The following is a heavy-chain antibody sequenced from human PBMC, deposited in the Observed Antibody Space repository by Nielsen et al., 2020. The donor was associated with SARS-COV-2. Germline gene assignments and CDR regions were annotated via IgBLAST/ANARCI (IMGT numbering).Heavy chain of an antibody. CDR1: GFSFSDYY. J-gene: IGHJ5*02. D-gene: IGHD5-18*01. Sequence: GGSLRLSCAASGFSFSDYYMSWVRQAPGKGLEWVSSISSSSSYTDYADSVKGRFTISRDNAKNSLYLQMHSLRAEDTAIYYCAREGGYTYGNRLDPWGQGTLVTVSS. CDR3: AREGGYTYGNRLDP. CDR2: ISSSSSYT. V-gene: IGHV3-11*06.